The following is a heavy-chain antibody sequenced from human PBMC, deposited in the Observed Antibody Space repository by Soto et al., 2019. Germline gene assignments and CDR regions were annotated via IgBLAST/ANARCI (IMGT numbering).Heavy chain of an antibody. CDR2: ISYDGSNK. J-gene: IGHJ4*02. V-gene: IGHV3-30-3*01. Sequence: PGGSLRLSCAASGFTFSSYAMHWVRQAPGKGLEWVAVISYDGSNKYYADSVKGRFTISRDNSKNTLYLQMNSLRAEDTAVYYCARGGGEYSYGPLDYWGQGT. CDR3: ARGGGEYSYGPLDY. CDR1: GFTFSSYA. D-gene: IGHD5-18*01.